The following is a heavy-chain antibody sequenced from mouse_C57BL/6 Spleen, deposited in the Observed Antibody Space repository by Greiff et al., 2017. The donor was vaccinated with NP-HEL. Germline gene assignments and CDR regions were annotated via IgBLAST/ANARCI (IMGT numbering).Heavy chain of an antibody. V-gene: IGHV14-3*01. Sequence: EVMLVESVAELVRPGASVKLSCTASGFNIKNTYMHWVKQRPEQGLEWIGRIDPANGNTKYAPKFQGKATITADTSSNTAYLQLSSLTSEDTAIYYCASVDSSGYVLMDYWGQGTSVTVSS. CDR3: ASVDSSGYVLMDY. CDR1: GFNIKNTY. D-gene: IGHD3-2*02. CDR2: IDPANGNT. J-gene: IGHJ4*01.